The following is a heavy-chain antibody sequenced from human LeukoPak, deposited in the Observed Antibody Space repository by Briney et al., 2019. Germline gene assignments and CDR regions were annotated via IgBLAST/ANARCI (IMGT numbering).Heavy chain of an antibody. J-gene: IGHJ5*02. V-gene: IGHV3-7*03. CDR3: AKDPGDKDIDRWFDP. D-gene: IGHD7-27*01. CDR1: GFPLTTYW. Sequence: GGSLRLSCAATGFPLTTYWMSWVRQAPGKGLEWVANINEDGYEKYYVGSVKGRFTISRDNAKNSLYLHMSGLRVEDTAVYYCAKDPGDKDIDRWFDPWGQGTLATVSS. CDR2: INEDGYEK.